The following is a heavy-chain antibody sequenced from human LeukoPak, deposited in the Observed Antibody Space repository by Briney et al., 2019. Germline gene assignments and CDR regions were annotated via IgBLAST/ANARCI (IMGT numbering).Heavy chain of an antibody. Sequence: GGSLRLSCAASGFTFSSYGMHWVRQAPGKGLEWVAVIWYDGSNKYYADSVKGRFTISRDNSKNTLYLQMNSLRAEDTAVYYCARDLGDLVAIFGVVYGMDVWGQGTTVTVSS. CDR1: GFTFSSYG. V-gene: IGHV3-33*01. D-gene: IGHD3-3*01. J-gene: IGHJ6*02. CDR3: ARDLGDLVAIFGVVYGMDV. CDR2: IWYDGSNK.